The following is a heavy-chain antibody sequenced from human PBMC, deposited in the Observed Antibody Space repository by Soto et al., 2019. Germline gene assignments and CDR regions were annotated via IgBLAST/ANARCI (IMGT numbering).Heavy chain of an antibody. D-gene: IGHD3-9*01. CDR2: ISGSGGST. J-gene: IGHJ4*02. Sequence: GGSLRLSCAASGFTFSSYAMSWVRQAPGKGLEWVSAISGSGGSTYYADSVKGRFTISRDNSKNTLYLQMNSLRAEDTAVYYCAKAGNYDILTGPDYWGQGTLVTVSS. CDR1: GFTFSSYA. CDR3: AKAGNYDILTGPDY. V-gene: IGHV3-23*01.